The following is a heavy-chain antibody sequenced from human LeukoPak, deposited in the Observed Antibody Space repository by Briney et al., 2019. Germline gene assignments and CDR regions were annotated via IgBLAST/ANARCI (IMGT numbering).Heavy chain of an antibody. J-gene: IGHJ4*02. Sequence: GGSLRLSCAASGFTFDNYAMSWARQAPGKGLEWVSAISGSGGSTYYANSVKGRFTISRDNSKNTLYLQMNSLRAEDTAVYSCARSAGYCSSTSCYYYDYWGQGTLVTVSS. CDR3: ARSAGYCSSTSCYYYDY. CDR1: GFTFDNYA. V-gene: IGHV3-23*01. CDR2: ISGSGGST. D-gene: IGHD2-2*01.